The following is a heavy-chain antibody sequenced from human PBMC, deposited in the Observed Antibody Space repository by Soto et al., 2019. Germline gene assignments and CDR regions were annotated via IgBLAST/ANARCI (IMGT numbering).Heavy chain of an antibody. J-gene: IGHJ3*02. V-gene: IGHV4-39*01. CDR1: GGSISSSSYY. CDR3: ARLGGCSGGSCYLYAFDI. Sequence: QLQLQESGPGLVKPSETLSLTCTVSGGSISSSSYYWGWIRQPPGKGLEWIGSIYYSGSTYYNPSLKSRVTISVDTSKNQFSLKLSSVTAADTAVYYCARLGGCSGGSCYLYAFDIWGQGTMVTVSS. D-gene: IGHD2-15*01. CDR2: IYYSGST.